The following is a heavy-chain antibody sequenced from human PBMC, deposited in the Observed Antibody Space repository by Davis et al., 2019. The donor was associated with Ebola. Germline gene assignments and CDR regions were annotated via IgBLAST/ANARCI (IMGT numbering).Heavy chain of an antibody. Sequence: MPSETLSLTCTVSGGSISSYYWSWIRQPPGKGLEWIGYIYYSGSTNYNPSLKSRVTISVDTFKNQFSLKLSSVTAADTAVYYCARDRSSGWYGWFDPWGQGTLVTVSS. D-gene: IGHD6-19*01. CDR2: IYYSGST. J-gene: IGHJ5*02. CDR3: ARDRSSGWYGWFDP. CDR1: GGSISSYY. V-gene: IGHV4-59*01.